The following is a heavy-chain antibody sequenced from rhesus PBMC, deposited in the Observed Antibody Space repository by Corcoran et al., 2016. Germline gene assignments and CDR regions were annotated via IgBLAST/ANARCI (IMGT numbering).Heavy chain of an antibody. V-gene: IGHV4-169*02. J-gene: IGHJ5-1*01. Sequence: QLQLQESGPGLVKPSETLSVTCAVSGGSISSSYWSWIGQAPGKGLVGIGYIYGSGSSPNHNPPLKSVGTLSVDASKHQLSLKLSSVTAADTAVYYCARDRILYWSNYKRFDVWGPGVLVTVSS. CDR1: GGSISSSY. CDR2: IYGSGSSP. D-gene: IGHD2-21*01. CDR3: ARDRILYWSNYKRFDV.